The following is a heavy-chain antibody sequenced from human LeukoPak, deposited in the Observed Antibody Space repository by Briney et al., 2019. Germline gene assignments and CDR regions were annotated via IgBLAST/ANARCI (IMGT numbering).Heavy chain of an antibody. CDR3: ARGPYSGDVDY. V-gene: IGHV4-34*01. J-gene: IGHJ4*02. CDR1: GGSFSGYY. CDR2: VNNSGST. Sequence: SETLSLTCAVYGGSFSGYYWSWIRQPPGKGLEWIGEVNNSGSTNYNPSRKSRVTISVDTSKNQFSLKLSSVTAADTAVYYCARGPYSGDVDYWGQGTLVTVSS. D-gene: IGHD5-12*01.